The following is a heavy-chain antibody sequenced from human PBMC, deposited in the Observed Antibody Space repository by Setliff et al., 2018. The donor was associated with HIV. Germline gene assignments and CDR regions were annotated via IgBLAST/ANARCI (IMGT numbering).Heavy chain of an antibody. CDR3: ARSSAERSAVRGLAIAFDI. CDR1: GGSISSYY. CDR2: IYYSGST. V-gene: IGHV4-59*12. D-gene: IGHD3-10*01. J-gene: IGHJ3*02. Sequence: PSETLSLTCTVSGGSISSYYWSWIRQPPGKGLEWIGYIYYSGSTNYNPSLKSRVTISVDTSKNQFSLKLSSVTAADTAVYYCARSSAERSAVRGLAIAFDIWGPGTKVTV.